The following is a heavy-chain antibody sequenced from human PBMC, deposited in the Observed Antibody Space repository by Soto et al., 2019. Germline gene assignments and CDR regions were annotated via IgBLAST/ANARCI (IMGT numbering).Heavy chain of an antibody. CDR2: IYWNDDK. J-gene: IGHJ3*02. V-gene: IGHV2-5*01. Sequence: SGPTLVNPTQTLTLTCTFSGFSLSTSGVGVGWIRQPPGKALEWLALIYWNDDKRYSPSLKSRLTITKDTSKNQVVLTMTNMDPVDTATYYCAHRRNSPEFYYDILTGLVSRPDAFDIWGQGTMVTVSS. CDR3: AHRRNSPEFYYDILTGLVSRPDAFDI. CDR1: GFSLSTSGVG. D-gene: IGHD3-9*01.